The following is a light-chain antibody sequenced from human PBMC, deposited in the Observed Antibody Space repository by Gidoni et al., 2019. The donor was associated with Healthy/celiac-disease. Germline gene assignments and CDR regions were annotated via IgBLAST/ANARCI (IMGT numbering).Light chain of an antibody. CDR1: QGISSY. CDR2: AAS. Sequence: TQSPSSFSASTGDRVTITCRASQGISSYLAWYQQKPGKAPKLLIYAASTLQSGVPSRFSGSGSGTDFTLTISCLQSEDFATYYCQQYYSYPLLTFGGXTKVEIK. J-gene: IGKJ4*01. V-gene: IGKV1-8*01. CDR3: QQYYSYPLLT.